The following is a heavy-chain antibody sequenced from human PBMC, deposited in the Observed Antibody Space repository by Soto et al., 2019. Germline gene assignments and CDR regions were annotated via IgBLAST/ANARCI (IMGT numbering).Heavy chain of an antibody. CDR2: IKKKTDGGTT. Sequence: PGGSLRLSCAASGFTFSNAWMSWVRQAPGKGLEWVGRIKKKTDGGTTDYAAPVEGRFTMSRDDSRNTLYLQMNSLKTEDTAVYYCSTPAYSSTSLAFWGRGTLVTVSS. CDR3: STPAYSSTSLAF. V-gene: IGHV3-15*01. D-gene: IGHD2-2*01. J-gene: IGHJ4*02. CDR1: GFTFSNAW.